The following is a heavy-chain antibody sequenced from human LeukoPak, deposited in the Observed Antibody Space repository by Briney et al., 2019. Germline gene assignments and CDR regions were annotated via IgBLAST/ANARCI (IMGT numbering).Heavy chain of an antibody. V-gene: IGHV3-21*01. J-gene: IGHJ4*02. CDR2: ISSSSSYI. D-gene: IGHD5-18*01. CDR3: ARVIRDTAMAQGVDY. Sequence: PGGSLRLSCAASGFTFSSYSMNWVRQAPRKGLEWVSSISSSSSYIYYADSVKGRFTISRDNAKNSLYLQMNSLRAEDTAVYYCARVIRDTAMAQGVDYWGQGTLVTVSS. CDR1: GFTFSSYS.